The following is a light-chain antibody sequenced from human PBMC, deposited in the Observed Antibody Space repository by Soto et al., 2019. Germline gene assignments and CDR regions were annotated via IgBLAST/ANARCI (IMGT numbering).Light chain of an antibody. Sequence: QSALTQPASVSGSPGQSITISCTGTRSDVGGSDFVSWYQQHPGKVPKLMIYDVVNRSSGVSNRFSGSKSGNTASLTISGLQADDEADYYCSSYTRSRTSYVFGTGTKLTVL. CDR3: SSYTRSRTSYV. V-gene: IGLV2-14*03. CDR1: RSDVGGSDF. CDR2: DVV. J-gene: IGLJ1*01.